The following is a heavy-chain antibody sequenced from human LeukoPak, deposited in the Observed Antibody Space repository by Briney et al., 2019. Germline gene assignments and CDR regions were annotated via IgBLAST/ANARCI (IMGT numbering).Heavy chain of an antibody. J-gene: IGHJ6*04. CDR3: ARGHIVVVPAAMEYYYYGMDV. CDR2: INHSGST. D-gene: IGHD2-2*01. V-gene: IGHV4-34*01. Sequence: SETLSLTCAVHGGSFSGYYWSWIRQPPGKGLEWIGEINHSGSTNYNPSLKSRVTISVDTSKNQFSLKLSSVTAADTAVYYCARGHIVVVPAAMEYYYYGMDVWGKGTTVTVSS. CDR1: GGSFSGYY.